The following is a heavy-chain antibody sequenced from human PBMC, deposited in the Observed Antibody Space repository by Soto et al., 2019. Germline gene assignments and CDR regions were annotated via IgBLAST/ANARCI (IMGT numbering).Heavy chain of an antibody. CDR3: ARDGMVVVAASHYYYGMDV. CDR1: GYTFTSYG. D-gene: IGHD2-15*01. CDR2: ISAYNGNT. J-gene: IGHJ6*02. Sequence: ASVKVSCKAAGYTFTSYGISWVRQAPGQGLEWMGWISAYNGNTNYAQKLQGRVTMTTDTSTSTAYMELRSLRSDDTAVYYCARDGMVVVAASHYYYGMDVWGQGTTVTVSS. V-gene: IGHV1-18*04.